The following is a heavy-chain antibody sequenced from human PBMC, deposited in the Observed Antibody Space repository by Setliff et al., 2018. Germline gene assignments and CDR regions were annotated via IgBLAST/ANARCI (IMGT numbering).Heavy chain of an antibody. CDR2: LHTSGST. V-gene: IGHV4-61*02. D-gene: IGHD1-26*01. CDR1: GGSISSGTYY. Sequence: SETLSLTCTVSGGSISSGTYYWSWIRQPAGKGLEWIGRLHTSGSTTYNPALNSRVTISVDTSTNQFSLRLTSLTAADTAVYFCARDNTILGATDHWGQGTLVTVSS. CDR3: ARDNTILGATDH. J-gene: IGHJ5*02.